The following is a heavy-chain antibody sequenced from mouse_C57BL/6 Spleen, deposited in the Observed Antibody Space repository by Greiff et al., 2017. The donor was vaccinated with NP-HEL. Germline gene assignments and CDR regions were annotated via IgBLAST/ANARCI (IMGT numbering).Heavy chain of an antibody. D-gene: IGHD4-1*01. CDR2: IYPGNSDT. CDR3: TREADWSYYFDY. J-gene: IGHJ2*01. CDR1: GYTFTSYW. Sequence: EVQLQQSGTVLARPGASVKMSCKTSGYTFTSYWMHWVKQRPGQGLEWIGAIYPGNSDTSYNQKFKGKAKLTAVTSASTAYMELSSLTNEDSAVYYCTREADWSYYFDYWGQGTTLTVSS. V-gene: IGHV1-5*01.